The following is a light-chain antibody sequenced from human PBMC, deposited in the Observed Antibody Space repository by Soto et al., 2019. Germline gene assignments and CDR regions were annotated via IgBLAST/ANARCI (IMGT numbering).Light chain of an antibody. CDR1: SSDVGTYNF. CDR2: DDI. CDR3: QSYDSSLSVV. Sequence: QSALTQPASVSGSPGQSITISCTGTSSDVGTYNFASWYQQHPGKAPRLMIYDDIKRPSGVSTRFSGSKSDNTASLTISGLQAEDEADYYCQSYDSSLSVVFGGGTKLTVL. V-gene: IGLV2-14*02. J-gene: IGLJ2*01.